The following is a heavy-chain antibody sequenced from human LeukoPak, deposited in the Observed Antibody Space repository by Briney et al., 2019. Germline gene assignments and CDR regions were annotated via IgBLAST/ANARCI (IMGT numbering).Heavy chain of an antibody. J-gene: IGHJ4*02. CDR3: ARHSIVGQWLVPFDY. V-gene: IGHV4-59*08. CDR2: IYYSGST. Sequence: SETLSLTCTVSGGSISSYYWSWIRQPPGKGLEWIGYIYYSGSTNCNPSLKSRVTISVDTSKNQFSLKLSSVTAADTAVYYCARHSIVGQWLVPFDYWGQGTLVSVSS. CDR1: GGSISSYY. D-gene: IGHD6-19*01.